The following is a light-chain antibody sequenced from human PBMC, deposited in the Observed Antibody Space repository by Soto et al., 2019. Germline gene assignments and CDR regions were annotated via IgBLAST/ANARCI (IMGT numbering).Light chain of an antibody. V-gene: IGKV2-30*01. J-gene: IGKJ5*01. CDR1: QSLVSSDGNTY. CDR2: KVS. CDR3: MKATQLHPLT. Sequence: DVVMTQSPATLPVTLGQSASITCRSSQSLVSSDGNTYLNWFQQRPGQCPRRLIYKVSKRDYGVTDRFSGSGSVTDFTLNISRVEAEDVSVYYCMKATQLHPLTFGQGTRLEIK.